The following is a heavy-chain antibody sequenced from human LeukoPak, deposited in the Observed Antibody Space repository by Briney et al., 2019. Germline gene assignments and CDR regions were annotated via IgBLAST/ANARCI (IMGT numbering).Heavy chain of an antibody. CDR3: ARTGGSFYFYYYMDV. D-gene: IGHD1-26*01. CDR2: LHYTGST. V-gene: IGHV4-38-2*02. CDR1: GYSISSGYY. Sequence: SETLSLTCTVSGYSISSGYYWGWIRQPPGKGLEWIGSLHYTGSTYYNPSLKSRVTISVDTSKNQFSLKLSSMTAADTDVYYCARTGGSFYFYYYMDVWGKGTTVTVSS. J-gene: IGHJ6*03.